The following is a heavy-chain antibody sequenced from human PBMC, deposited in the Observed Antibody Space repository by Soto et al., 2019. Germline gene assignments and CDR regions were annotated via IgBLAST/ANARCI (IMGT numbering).Heavy chain of an antibody. Sequence: DVQLLESGGQLVQPGGSLRLSCSASGFALSSYAMSWFRQAPGKGLQWVSSISAGGDMTYNSDSVKGRFTISRDNSNNALVLRTPTLRTEHPSLYHCARVDLGLSVSPARYSCSGWDFWRQAPRVTV. CDR3: ARVDLGLSVSPARYSCSGWDF. CDR2: ISAGGDMT. J-gene: IGHJ6*02. D-gene: IGHD2-15*01. V-gene: IGHV3-23*01. CDR1: GFALSSYA.